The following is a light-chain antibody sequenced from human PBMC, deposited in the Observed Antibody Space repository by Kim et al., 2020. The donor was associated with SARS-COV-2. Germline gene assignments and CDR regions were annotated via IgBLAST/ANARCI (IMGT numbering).Light chain of an antibody. CDR2: EVS. CDR3: YSFTSSTTWV. V-gene: IGLV2-18*02. Sequence: GQSVTIPCTGTSSDVGSYNRVSWYQQPPGTAPKLMIYEVSNRPSGVPDRFSGSKSGNTASLTISGLQAEDEADYYCYSFTSSTTWVFGGGTKLTVL. CDR1: SSDVGSYNR. J-gene: IGLJ3*02.